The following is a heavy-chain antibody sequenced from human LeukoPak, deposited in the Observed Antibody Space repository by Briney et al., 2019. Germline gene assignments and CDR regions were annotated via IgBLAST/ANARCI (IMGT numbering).Heavy chain of an antibody. CDR2: ISASGGTT. CDR3: AKVTREKRGYTYGFDY. V-gene: IGHV3-23*01. D-gene: IGHD5-18*01. Sequence: PEGSLRLSCAASGFTFNSNAMTWVRRAPGKGLEWVSSISASGGTTYHADSVKGRFTTSRDNSKNTLYLQVDSLRPEDTAVYYCAKVTREKRGYTYGFDYWGQGTLVTVSS. CDR1: GFTFNSNA. J-gene: IGHJ4*02.